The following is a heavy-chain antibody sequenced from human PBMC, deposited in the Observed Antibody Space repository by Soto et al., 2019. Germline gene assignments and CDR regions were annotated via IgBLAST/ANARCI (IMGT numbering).Heavy chain of an antibody. J-gene: IGHJ3*02. D-gene: IGHD1-26*01. CDR3: TTDMDYSRMTMAFDI. V-gene: IGHV3-15*01. CDR1: GFTFSNAW. Sequence: PGGSLRLSCAASGFTFSNAWMSWVRQAPGKGLEWVGRIKSKTDGGTTDYAAPVKGRFTISRDDSKNTLYLQMNSLKTEDTAVYYCTTDMDYSRMTMAFDIWGQGKMVTVSS. CDR2: IKSKTDGGTT.